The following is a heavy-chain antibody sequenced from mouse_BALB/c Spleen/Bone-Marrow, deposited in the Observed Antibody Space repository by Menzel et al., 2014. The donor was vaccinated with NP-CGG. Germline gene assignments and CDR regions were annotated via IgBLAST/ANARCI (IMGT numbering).Heavy chain of an antibody. D-gene: IGHD2-4*01. Sequence: EVQLVESGGGLVQPGGSLKLSCAASGFDFSRYWMSWVRRAPGKGLEWIGEINPDSSTINYTPSLKDKFIISRDNAKNTLYLQMSKVRSEDTALYYCARLYYDYDDVFYWYFDVWGAGTTVTVSS. CDR3: ARLYYDYDDVFYWYFDV. CDR2: INPDSSTI. J-gene: IGHJ1*01. CDR1: GFDFSRYW. V-gene: IGHV4-1*02.